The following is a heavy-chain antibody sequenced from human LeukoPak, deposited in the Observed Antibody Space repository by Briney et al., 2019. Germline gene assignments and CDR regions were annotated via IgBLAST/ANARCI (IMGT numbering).Heavy chain of an antibody. CDR1: GFTFSNYA. Sequence: GGSLRLSCAAAGFTFSNYAMTWVRQAPGKGLEWVAFIRYDGSNKYYADSVKGRFTISRDNSKNTLYVEMNSLRVEDTAVYYCAKDLYYYGLGDGAFDIWGQGTMVTVSS. CDR3: AKDLYYYGLGDGAFDI. CDR2: IRYDGSNK. J-gene: IGHJ3*02. D-gene: IGHD3-10*01. V-gene: IGHV3-30*02.